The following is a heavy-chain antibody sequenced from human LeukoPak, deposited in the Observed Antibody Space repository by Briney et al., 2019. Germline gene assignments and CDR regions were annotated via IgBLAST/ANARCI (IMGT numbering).Heavy chain of an antibody. V-gene: IGHV1-69*05. J-gene: IGHJ4*02. Sequence: SPKVSCKPSGGTLSSYSISWVRQAPGHRLEWMGGIIPIFGTANYAQKFQGRVTITTDESTSTAYMELSSLRSEDTAVYYCAIRSVEMATIPDYWGQGTLVTVSS. CDR1: GGTLSSYS. CDR3: AIRSVEMATIPDY. D-gene: IGHD5-24*01. CDR2: IIPIFGTA.